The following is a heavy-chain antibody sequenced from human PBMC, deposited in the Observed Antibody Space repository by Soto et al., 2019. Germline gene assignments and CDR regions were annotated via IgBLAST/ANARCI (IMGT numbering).Heavy chain of an antibody. CDR3: ARGVEIAARLRVGFDY. D-gene: IGHD6-6*01. V-gene: IGHV4-34*01. CDR1: GGSFSGYY. Sequence: QVQLQQWGAGLLKPWGTLSLTCAVYGGSFSGYYWSWIRQHPGKGLEWIGAINHSGSTNYNPSLKSRVTISVDTSKNQFSLKLSSVTAADTAVYYCARGVEIAARLRVGFDYWGQGTLVTVSS. J-gene: IGHJ4*02. CDR2: INHSGST.